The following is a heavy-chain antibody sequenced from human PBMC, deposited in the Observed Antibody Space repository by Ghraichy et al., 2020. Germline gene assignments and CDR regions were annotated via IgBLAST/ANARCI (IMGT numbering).Heavy chain of an antibody. J-gene: IGHJ1*01. V-gene: IGHV3-33*08. CDR3: ARDYERGYSGSHFQH. CDR1: GFTFSSYG. D-gene: IGHD1-26*01. Sequence: GGSLRLSCAASGFTFSSYGMHWVRQAPGKGLEWVAVIWYDGSNKYYADSVKGRFTISRDNSKNTLYLQMNSLRAEDTAVYYCARDYERGYSGSHFQHWGQGTLVTVSS. CDR2: IWYDGSNK.